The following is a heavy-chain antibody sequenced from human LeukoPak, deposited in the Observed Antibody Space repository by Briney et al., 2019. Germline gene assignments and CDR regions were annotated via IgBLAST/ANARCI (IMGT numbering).Heavy chain of an antibody. D-gene: IGHD3-22*01. V-gene: IGHV4-39*01. CDR3: ARGDYYYDSTDLGAFDI. J-gene: IGHJ3*02. CDR2: IYYTGTT. Sequence: SETLSLTCTVSGGSISNSTYYWSWIRQPPGKGLEWIATIYYTGTTYYNPSLKSRVTISVDTSKNQFSQKLSSVTAADTAVYYCARGDYYYDSTDLGAFDIWGQGTMVTVSS. CDR1: GGSISNSTYY.